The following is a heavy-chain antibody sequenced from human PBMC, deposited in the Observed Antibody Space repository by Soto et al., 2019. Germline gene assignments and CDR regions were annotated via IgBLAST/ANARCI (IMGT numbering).Heavy chain of an antibody. CDR3: ARRSYYGSGSYLFDP. J-gene: IGHJ5*02. CDR1: GHSFTNYW. V-gene: IGHV5-10-1*01. CDR2: IDPTDSYI. Sequence: GESLKISCEDSGHSFTNYWISWVRQMPGKGLEWMGRIDPTDSYINYSPSFQGHVTISADKSISTAYLQWSSLKASDTAMYYCARRSYYGSGSYLFDPWGQGTLVTVSS. D-gene: IGHD3-10*01.